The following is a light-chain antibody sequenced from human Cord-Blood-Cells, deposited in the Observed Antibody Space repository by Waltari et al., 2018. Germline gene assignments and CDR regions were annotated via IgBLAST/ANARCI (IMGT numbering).Light chain of an antibody. J-gene: IGLJ2*01. V-gene: IGLV2-23*02. CDR3: CSYAGSSTFGV. CDR1: SSDVGSYNL. Sequence: QSALTQSASVSGSPGQSITISCTGTSSDVGSYNLVSWYQQHPGKAPKLMIYEVSKRPSGVSNRFSGSKSGNTASLTISWLQAEDEADYYCCSYAGSSTFGVFGGGTKLTVL. CDR2: EVS.